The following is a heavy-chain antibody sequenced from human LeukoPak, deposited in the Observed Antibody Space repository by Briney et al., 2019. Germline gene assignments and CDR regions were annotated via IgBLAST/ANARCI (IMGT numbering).Heavy chain of an antibody. V-gene: IGHV3-23*01. CDR1: RFTFSSCA. D-gene: IGHD2-21*01. CDR2: ISGSGGST. Sequence: GGSLRLSCAASRFTFSSCAMSWVRQAPGKGLEWVSAISGSGGSTLYADSVRGRFTISRDNSKNTLYLQMNSLRAEDAAVYFCAKAPVTSCRGAYCYPFDSWGQGTLVTVSS. CDR3: AKAPVTSCRGAYCYPFDS. J-gene: IGHJ4*02.